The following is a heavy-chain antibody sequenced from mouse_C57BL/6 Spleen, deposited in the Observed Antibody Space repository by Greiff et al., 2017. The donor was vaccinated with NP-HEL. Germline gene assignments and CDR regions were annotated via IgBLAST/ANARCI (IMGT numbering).Heavy chain of an antibody. CDR3: AGSNPFAY. CDR2: IYPRSGNT. CDR1: GYTFTSYG. J-gene: IGHJ3*01. Sequence: VQLQQSGAELARPGASVKLSCKASGYTFTSYGISWVKQRTGQGLEWIGEIYPRSGNTYYNEKFKGKATLTADKSSSTAYMELRSLTSEDSAVYFCAGSNPFAYWGQGTLVTVSA. V-gene: IGHV1-81*01. D-gene: IGHD2-5*01.